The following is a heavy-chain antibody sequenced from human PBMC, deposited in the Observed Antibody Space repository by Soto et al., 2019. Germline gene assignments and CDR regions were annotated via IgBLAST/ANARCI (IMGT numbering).Heavy chain of an antibody. J-gene: IGHJ6*02. CDR2: VYYDGTSE. CDR1: GFTFDRYG. D-gene: IGHD3-22*01. Sequence: GGSLRLSCEASGFTFDRYGMHWVRQAPGKGLEWIGIVYYDGTSEYYTDSVKGRFTISRDNSRNTVYLQMNSLRAEDTAMYYCARDNYYDSSGLSNYYYGMDVWGQGTTVTVSS. V-gene: IGHV3-30*12. CDR3: ARDNYYDSSGLSNYYYGMDV.